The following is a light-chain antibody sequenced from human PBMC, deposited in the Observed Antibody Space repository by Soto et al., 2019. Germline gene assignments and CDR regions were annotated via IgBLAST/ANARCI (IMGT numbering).Light chain of an antibody. J-gene: IGLJ1*01. CDR2: EVS. Sequence: QSVLTQPASVSGSPGQSITISCTGTSSDIGGHNYVSWYQQHPGKAPKLMIYEVSNRPSGVSNRFSGSKSGNTASLTISGLQAADEADYYCSLYTSENAYVFGTGTKVTVL. CDR3: SLYTSENAYV. CDR1: SSDIGGHNY. V-gene: IGLV2-14*01.